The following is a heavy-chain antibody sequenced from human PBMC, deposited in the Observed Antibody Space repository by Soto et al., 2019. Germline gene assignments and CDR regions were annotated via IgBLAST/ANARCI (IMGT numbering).Heavy chain of an antibody. D-gene: IGHD2-8*02. V-gene: IGHV3-23*01. CDR2: ITAGGGRT. CDR1: GFTFSTYP. Sequence: GGSLRLSCTSSGFTFSTYPMTWVRQAPGGGLEGVSGITAGGGRTFYADSVKGRFTISRDNSRSTLYLQMNSLRAEDTTVKYYAKDISCDDYVRWCDAWGQGRLV. J-gene: IGHJ4*02. CDR3: AKDISCDDYVRWCDA.